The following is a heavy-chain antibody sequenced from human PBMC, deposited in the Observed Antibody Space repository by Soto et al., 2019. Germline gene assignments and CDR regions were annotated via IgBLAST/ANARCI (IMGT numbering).Heavy chain of an antibody. Sequence: ASVKVSCADSGYSFTNYAISWVRQAPGQGLEWMGWISAYNGNTNFAQKLQGRVTMTTDTSTSTAYMELRSLRSDDTAVYYCASGVGYGDLSFDYWGQGTLVTVSS. J-gene: IGHJ4*02. CDR1: GYSFTNYA. V-gene: IGHV1-18*01. CDR3: ASGVGYGDLSFDY. CDR2: ISAYNGNT. D-gene: IGHD4-17*01.